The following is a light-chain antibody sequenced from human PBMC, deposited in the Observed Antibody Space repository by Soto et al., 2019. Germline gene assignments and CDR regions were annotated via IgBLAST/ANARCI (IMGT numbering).Light chain of an antibody. CDR2: DVS. V-gene: IGLV2-14*01. Sequence: QSAQTQPASVSASPGQLITISCTGTSSDVGGYNYVSWYQQHPGKAPKFMIYDVSNRPSGVSTRFSGSKSGNTASLTISGLQAEEEADYYCNSYTPSNTRQIVFGTGTKVTVL. CDR1: SSDVGGYNY. J-gene: IGLJ1*01. CDR3: NSYTPSNTRQIV.